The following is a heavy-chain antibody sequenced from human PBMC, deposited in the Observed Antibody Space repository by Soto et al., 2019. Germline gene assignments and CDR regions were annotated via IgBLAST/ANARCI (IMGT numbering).Heavy chain of an antibody. J-gene: IGHJ4*02. D-gene: IGHD1-26*01. CDR2: ISGSGGST. CDR1: GFTFSSYA. V-gene: IGHV3-23*01. Sequence: EVQLLESGGGLVQPGGSLRLSCAASGFTFSSYAMRWVRQAPGKGLEWVSAISGSGGSTYYADSVKGRFTISRDNSKNTVYLQMNSLRGEDTAVYYCARRGSGSYYDYWGKGTLVTVSS. CDR3: ARRGSGSYYDY.